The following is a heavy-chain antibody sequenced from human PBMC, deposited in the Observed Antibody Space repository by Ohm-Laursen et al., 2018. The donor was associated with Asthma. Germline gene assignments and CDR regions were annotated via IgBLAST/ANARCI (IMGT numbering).Heavy chain of an antibody. CDR3: ARKAGSCIVSTCYSLDF. CDR1: GFTFRNYD. V-gene: IGHV3-30*03. Sequence: SLRLSCAASGFTFRNYDMHWVRQAPGKGLEWVAVISYDGSDKYYADSVKGRFTISRDNSKNTLYLQMSSLRAEDTAVYYCARKAGSCIVSTCYSLDFWGQGTLVTVSS. J-gene: IGHJ4*02. CDR2: ISYDGSDK. D-gene: IGHD2-15*01.